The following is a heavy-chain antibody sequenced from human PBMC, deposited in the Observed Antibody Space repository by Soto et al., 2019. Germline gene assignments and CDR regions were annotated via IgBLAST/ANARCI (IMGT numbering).Heavy chain of an antibody. D-gene: IGHD4-4*01. V-gene: IGHV1-46*01. J-gene: IGHJ6*02. CDR3: AVGGNYLSMDV. CDR2: INPDGGGT. CDR1: GYTFTSYY. Sequence: QVQLLQFGAEVKKPGASVKVSCKASGYTFTSYYMHWVRLAPGQGLEWMGIINPDGGGTSYAQQFQGRVIMTRDTSTSTVYMEMSSLRSEHTAVYYCAVGGNYLSMDVWGQGTTVTVSS.